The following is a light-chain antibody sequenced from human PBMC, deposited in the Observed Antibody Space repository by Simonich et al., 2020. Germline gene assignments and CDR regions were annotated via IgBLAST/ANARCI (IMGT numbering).Light chain of an antibody. Sequence: QSALTQPPSASGSPGQSVHISCTGTSSGVGGYHYVSCYQKHPGTAPKIMIYDGIKRASGVSKRFSCSNYGNTASLTISGIQAEDEADYYCSSYTSSSTWVFGGGTKLTVL. CDR2: DGI. CDR1: SSGVGGYHY. V-gene: IGLV2-14*01. CDR3: SSYTSSSTWV. J-gene: IGLJ3*02.